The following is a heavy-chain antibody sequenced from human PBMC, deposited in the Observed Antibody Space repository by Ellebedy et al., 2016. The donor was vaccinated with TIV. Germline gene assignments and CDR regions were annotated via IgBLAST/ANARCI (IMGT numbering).Heavy chain of an antibody. V-gene: IGHV1-46*01. CDR3: ARDYYDSSGYYYGYFQH. J-gene: IGHJ1*01. CDR2: INPSGGST. Sequence: ASVKVSXXASGYTFTSYYMHWVRQAPGQGLEWMGIINPSGGSTSYAQKFQGRVTMTRDTSTSTVYMELSSLRSEDTAVYYCARDYYDSSGYYYGYFQHWGQGTLVTVSS. D-gene: IGHD3-22*01. CDR1: GYTFTSYY.